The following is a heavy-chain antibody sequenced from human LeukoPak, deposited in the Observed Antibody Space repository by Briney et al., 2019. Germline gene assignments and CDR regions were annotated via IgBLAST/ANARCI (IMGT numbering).Heavy chain of an antibody. CDR1: GFTFSSYG. V-gene: IGHV3-30*18. D-gene: IGHD6-19*01. Sequence: PGGSLRLSCAASGFTFSSYGMPWVRQAPGKGLEWVAVISYDGSNKYYADSVKGRFTISRDNSKNTLYLQMNSLRAEDTAVYYCAKEGGSGWALDYWGQGTLVTVSS. CDR2: ISYDGSNK. J-gene: IGHJ4*02. CDR3: AKEGGSGWALDY.